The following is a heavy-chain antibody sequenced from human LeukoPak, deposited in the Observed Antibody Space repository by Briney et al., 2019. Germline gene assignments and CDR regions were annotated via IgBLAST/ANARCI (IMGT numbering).Heavy chain of an antibody. J-gene: IGHJ4*02. CDR2: ISGSGGGT. Sequence: GGTLRLSCAASGFTFSSYAMTWVRQAPGKGLEWVSAISGSGGGTSYADSVKGRFTISRGNSKNTLYLQMNSLRAEDTALYYCAKDHVTSANLLRYFDWIDYWGQGTLVTVSS. CDR1: GFTFSSYA. D-gene: IGHD3-9*01. V-gene: IGHV3-23*01. CDR3: AKDHVTSANLLRYFDWIDY.